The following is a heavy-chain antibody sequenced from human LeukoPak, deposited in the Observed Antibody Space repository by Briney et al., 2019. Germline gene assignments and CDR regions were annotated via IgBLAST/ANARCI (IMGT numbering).Heavy chain of an antibody. CDR2: IYYSGST. D-gene: IGHD6-13*01. Sequence: NPSETLSLTCTVSGGSISSYYWSWIRQPPGKGLEWIGYIYYSGSTNYNPSLKSRVTISVDTSKNQFSLKLSSVTAADTAVYYCARHVSYSSCWYSRGGDAFDIWGQGTMVTVSS. CDR3: ARHVSYSSCWYSRGGDAFDI. V-gene: IGHV4-59*08. CDR1: GGSISSYY. J-gene: IGHJ3*02.